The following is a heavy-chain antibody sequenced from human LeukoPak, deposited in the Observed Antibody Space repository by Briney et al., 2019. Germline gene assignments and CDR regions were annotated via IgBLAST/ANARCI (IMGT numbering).Heavy chain of an antibody. D-gene: IGHD3-16*01. J-gene: IGHJ3*02. CDR1: GGSISSDGYS. CDR2: IYHSAST. CDR3: ARDWGTFRPGEGSAFDI. V-gene: IGHV4-30-2*01. Sequence: SQTLSLTCVVSGGSISSDGYSWSRIRQPPGKGLEWIGCIYHSASTYYNPSLKSRVSISVDRSKNQFSLKLSSVTAADTAVYYCARDWGTFRPGEGSAFDIWGQGTMVTVSS.